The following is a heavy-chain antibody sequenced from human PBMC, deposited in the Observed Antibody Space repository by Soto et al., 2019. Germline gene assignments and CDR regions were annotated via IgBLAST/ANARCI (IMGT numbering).Heavy chain of an antibody. CDR3: ARLFNWDYQGPIEY. CDR1: GFSISRDYY. D-gene: IGHD1-7*01. Sequence: PSETLSLTCAVSGFSISRDYYWGWIRQPPGKGLEWIAAMYHSGSTYYNPSLRVRVTMSVDTLRNQFSLRLGSMTAADTAVYYCARLFNWDYQGPIEYWGQGSRVTVSS. V-gene: IGHV4-38-2*01. CDR2: MYHSGST. J-gene: IGHJ4*02.